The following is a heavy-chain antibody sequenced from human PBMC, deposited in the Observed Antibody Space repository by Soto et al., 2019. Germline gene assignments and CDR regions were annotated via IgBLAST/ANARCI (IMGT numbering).Heavy chain of an antibody. CDR2: ISYSGIA. Sequence: PSGTLSLTCAVSGGAFSGDDYFWSWIRQPPGKGLEWIGHISYSGIAYYNPSLKSRLTISVDTSKNQFSLTLSSVTAADAAIYYCARGAQNYDLWSGPLWVFDSWGQGTQVTVSS. CDR3: ARGAQNYDLWSGPLWVFDS. J-gene: IGHJ5*01. D-gene: IGHD3-3*01. V-gene: IGHV4-30-4*01. CDR1: GGAFSGDDYF.